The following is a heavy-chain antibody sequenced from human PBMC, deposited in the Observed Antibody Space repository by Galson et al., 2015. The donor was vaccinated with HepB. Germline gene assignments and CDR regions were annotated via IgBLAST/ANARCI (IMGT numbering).Heavy chain of an antibody. D-gene: IGHD6-19*01. Sequence: SLRLSCAASGFTFSSYAMSWVRQAPGKGLEWVSAISGSGGSTYYADSVKGRFTISRDNSKNTLYLQMNSLRAEDTAVYYCAKDLVGIAVAGMRALDIWGQGTMVTVSS. V-gene: IGHV3-23*01. CDR2: ISGSGGST. CDR1: GFTFSSYA. CDR3: AKDLVGIAVAGMRALDI. J-gene: IGHJ3*02.